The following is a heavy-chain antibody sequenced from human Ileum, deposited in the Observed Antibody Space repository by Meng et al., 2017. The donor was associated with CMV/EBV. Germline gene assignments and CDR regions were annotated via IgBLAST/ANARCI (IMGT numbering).Heavy chain of an antibody. D-gene: IGHD3-3*01. J-gene: IGHJ4*02. CDR2: VYYSGTT. CDR3: ARNVGFYSSQIAY. Sequence: GAGPGLVKPSETLSLTCTASGGSTTSSTYYWGWIRQPPGKGLEWIGSVYYSGTTYYNPSLKSRVNMSIDTSKNRFSLKLSSATAADTAVYYCARNVGFYSSQIAYWGQGALVTVSS. V-gene: IGHV4-39*07. CDR1: GGSTTSSTYY.